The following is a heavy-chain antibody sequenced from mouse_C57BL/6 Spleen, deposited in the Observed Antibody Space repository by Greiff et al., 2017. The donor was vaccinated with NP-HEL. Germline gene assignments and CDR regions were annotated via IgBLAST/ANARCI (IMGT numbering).Heavy chain of an antibody. CDR3: ASQTAQALAY. J-gene: IGHJ3*01. CDR1: GYTFTSYW. CDR2: IDPSDSET. Sequence: VQLQQPGAELVRPGSSVKLSCKASGYTFTSYWMHWVKQRPIQGLEWIGNIDPSDSETHYNQKFKDKATLTVDKSSSTAYMQLSSLTSEDSAVYYCASQTAQALAYWGQGTLVTVSA. V-gene: IGHV1-52*01. D-gene: IGHD3-2*02.